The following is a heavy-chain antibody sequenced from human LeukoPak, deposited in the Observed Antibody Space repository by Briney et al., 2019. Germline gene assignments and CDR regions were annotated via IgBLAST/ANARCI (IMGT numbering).Heavy chain of an antibody. V-gene: IGHV4-39*07. CDR1: GGSISSSSYY. Sequence: PSETLSLTCTVSGGSISSSSYYWGWIRQPPGKGLEWIGSIYYSGSTNYNPSLKSRVTMSVDASKNQFSLKLRSVTAADTAVYYCARDAAFRGSYEYYYYYMHVWGKGTTVTVSS. CDR3: ARDAAFRGSYEYYYYYMHV. CDR2: IYYSGST. J-gene: IGHJ6*03. D-gene: IGHD1-26*01.